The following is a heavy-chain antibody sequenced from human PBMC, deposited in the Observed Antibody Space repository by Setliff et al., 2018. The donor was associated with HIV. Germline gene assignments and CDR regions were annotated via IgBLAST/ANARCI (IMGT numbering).Heavy chain of an antibody. CDR1: GGSISSSNW. CDR3: ARETREAVAGSNYYYYYGLDV. J-gene: IGHJ6*02. D-gene: IGHD6-19*01. CDR2: IYHGVST. V-gene: IGHV4-4*02. Sequence: ASETLSLTCAVSGGSISSSNWWSWVRQPPGKGLEWIGEIYHGVSTNYNPSLKSRVTISVDKSKNQFSLKLSSVTAAGTAVYYCARETREAVAGSNYYYYYGLDVWGQGTTVTVSS.